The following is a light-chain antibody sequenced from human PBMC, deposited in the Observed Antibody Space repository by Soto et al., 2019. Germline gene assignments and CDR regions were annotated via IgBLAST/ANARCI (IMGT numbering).Light chain of an antibody. CDR1: SSDVGGYNY. Sequence: QSVLTQSDSVSGSPGQSITISCTGTSSDVGGYNYVSWYQQHPGKASKLIIYDVSNRPSGVSTRFSGSKSGNTASLTISGLQAEDEADYSCSSYTSTNSWVFGGGTKLTVL. CDR3: SSYTSTNSWV. V-gene: IGLV2-14*01. CDR2: DVS. J-gene: IGLJ3*02.